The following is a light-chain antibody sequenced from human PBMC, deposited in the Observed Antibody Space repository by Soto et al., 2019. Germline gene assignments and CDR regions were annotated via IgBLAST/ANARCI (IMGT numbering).Light chain of an antibody. CDR3: MQALQLPFT. CDR2: LGS. J-gene: IGKJ3*01. Sequence: DIVMTQSPLSLPVTPGESASITCRSSQSLLQSNGNNYLDWYVQKPGQSPQPLIYLGSDRAPGVPDRFSGSESGTNFTLRINRVEAEDVGLYYCMQALQLPFTFGPGTNVDL. CDR1: QSLLQSNGNNY. V-gene: IGKV2-28*01.